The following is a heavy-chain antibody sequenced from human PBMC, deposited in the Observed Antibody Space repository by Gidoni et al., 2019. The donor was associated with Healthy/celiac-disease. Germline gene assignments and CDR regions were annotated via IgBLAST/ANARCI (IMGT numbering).Heavy chain of an antibody. J-gene: IGHJ6*03. CDR1: GDSVSSNSPA. D-gene: IGHD5-18*01. CDR2: TYYRSKWYN. CDR3: ARVVGDTAMGPYYYYYMDV. Sequence: QVQLQQSGPGLVKPSQTLSLTCAISGDSVSSNSPAWTWIRQSASRGLEWLGRTYYRSKWYNDYAVSVKSRITINPDTSKNQFSLQLNSVTPEDTAVYYCARVVGDTAMGPYYYYYMDVWGKGTTVTVSS. V-gene: IGHV6-1*01.